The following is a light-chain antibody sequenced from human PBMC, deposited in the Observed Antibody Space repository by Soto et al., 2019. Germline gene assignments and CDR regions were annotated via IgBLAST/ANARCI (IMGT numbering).Light chain of an antibody. CDR2: DAS. CDR3: QQRGNWPPIT. CDR1: QSVGSY. J-gene: IGKJ5*01. V-gene: IGKV3-11*01. Sequence: EIVLTQSPATLSLSPGERATLSCRASQSVGSYLAWYQQKPGQAPRLLIYDASNRATGIPARFSGSGSGTEFTLTISSLEPEDFAVYYCQQRGNWPPITFGQGTRVEIK.